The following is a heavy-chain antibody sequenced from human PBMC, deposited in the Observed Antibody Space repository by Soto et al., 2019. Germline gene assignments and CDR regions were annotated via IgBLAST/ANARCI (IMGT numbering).Heavy chain of an antibody. D-gene: IGHD4-17*01. V-gene: IGHV4-34*01. CDR1: GGSFSGYY. Sequence: SETLSLTCAVYGGSFSGYYWSWIRQPPGKGLEWIGEINHRGSTDYNTSLMSRVTISVDTSKNQFSLKLSSVTAADTAVYYCARAVQVTVNSYYYYMDVWGKGTTVTVSS. CDR2: INHRGST. J-gene: IGHJ6*03. CDR3: ARAVQVTVNSYYYYMDV.